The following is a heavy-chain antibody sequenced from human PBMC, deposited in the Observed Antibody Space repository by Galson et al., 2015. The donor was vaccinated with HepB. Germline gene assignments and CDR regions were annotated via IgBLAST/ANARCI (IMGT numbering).Heavy chain of an antibody. CDR2: IVVGSDNT. D-gene: IGHD6-13*01. CDR3: AARNDKNVAASRTPRYYYAMDV. V-gene: IGHV1-58*01. CDR1: GITFISSV. Sequence: SVKVSCKASGITFISSVVHWVRQARGQRLEWIGWIVVGSDNTNFAQKFQERFTFTRDMSTSTAYMELNSLNPEDTAVYYCAARNDKNVAASRTPRYYYAMDVWGQGTTVTVSS. J-gene: IGHJ6*02.